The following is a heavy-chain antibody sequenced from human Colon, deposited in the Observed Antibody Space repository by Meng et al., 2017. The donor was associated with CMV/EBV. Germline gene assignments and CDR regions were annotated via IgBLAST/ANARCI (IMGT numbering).Heavy chain of an antibody. Sequence: ASVKVSCKVSGCTFTSYYIHWVRQAPGQGLEWMGMINPSGGSTSYSHKFQDRITMTRDTSTSTVYMNLGGLRSDDTAVYYCARDNPQPRWGWSGSPAEYWGGGSLVTVSS. J-gene: IGHJ4*02. CDR3: ARDNPQPRWGWSGSPAEY. CDR2: INPSGGST. V-gene: IGHV1-46*01. D-gene: IGHD3-10*01. CDR1: GCTFTSYY.